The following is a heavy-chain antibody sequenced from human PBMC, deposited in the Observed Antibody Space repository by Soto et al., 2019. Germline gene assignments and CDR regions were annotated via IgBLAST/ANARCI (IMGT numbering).Heavy chain of an antibody. J-gene: IGHJ6*03. D-gene: IGHD2-2*01. Sequence: GGSLRLSCAASGFTFSSYGMHWVRQAPGKGLEWVAVIWYDGSNKYYADSVKGRFTISRDNSKNTLYLQMNSLRAEDTAVYYCARDLNIVVVPAAIGYWYYYMDVWGKGTTVTVSS. CDR1: GFTFSSYG. V-gene: IGHV3-33*01. CDR3: ARDLNIVVVPAAIGYWYYYMDV. CDR2: IWYDGSNK.